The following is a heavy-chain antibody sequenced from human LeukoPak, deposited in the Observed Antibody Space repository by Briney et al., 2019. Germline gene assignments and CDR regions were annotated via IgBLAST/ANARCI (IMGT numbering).Heavy chain of an antibody. V-gene: IGHV1-18*01. Sequence: ASVKVSCKASGYTFTSYGISWVRQAPGQGLEWMGWISAYNGNTNYAQKPQGRVTMTTDTSTSTAYMELRSLRSDDTAVYYCARGYDILTGYPSPLDYYGMDVWGQGTTVTVSS. D-gene: IGHD3-9*01. CDR2: ISAYNGNT. J-gene: IGHJ6*02. CDR3: ARGYDILTGYPSPLDYYGMDV. CDR1: GYTFTSYG.